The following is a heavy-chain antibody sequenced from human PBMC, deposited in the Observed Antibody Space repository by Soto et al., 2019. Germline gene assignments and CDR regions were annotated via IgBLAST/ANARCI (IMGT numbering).Heavy chain of an antibody. CDR3: ARIADCSTTTCSFPSRFHIRGYYYYYGMDV. Sequence: LEQSAAEVKKPGASVKVSCKASGYTFSSYGISWVRQAPGQGLEWMGWISGYNGNTNFAQNLQGRVTMTTDTPTSTAFMELRSLRSDDTAVYYCARIADCSTTTCSFPSRFHIRGYYYYYGMDVWGQGTTVTVSS. J-gene: IGHJ6*02. D-gene: IGHD2-2*01. CDR1: GYTFSSYG. CDR2: ISGYNGNT. V-gene: IGHV1-18*01.